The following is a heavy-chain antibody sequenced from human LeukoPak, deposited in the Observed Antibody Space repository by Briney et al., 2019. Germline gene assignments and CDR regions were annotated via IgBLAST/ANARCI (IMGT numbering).Heavy chain of an antibody. CDR3: ARRWNYYYDSSGYYDAFDI. J-gene: IGHJ3*02. CDR1: GYTFTSYD. V-gene: IGHV1-8*01. D-gene: IGHD3-22*01. Sequence: ASVKVSCKASGYTFTSYDINWVRQATGQGLEWMGWMNPNSGNIGYAQKFQGRVTMTRNTSISTAYMELSSLRSEDTAVYYCARRWNYYYDSSGYYDAFDIWGQGTMVTVSS. CDR2: MNPNSGNI.